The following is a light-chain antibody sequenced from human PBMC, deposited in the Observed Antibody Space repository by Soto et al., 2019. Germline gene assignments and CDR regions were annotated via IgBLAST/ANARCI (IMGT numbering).Light chain of an antibody. J-gene: IGKJ1*01. CDR2: AAS. Sequence: DIQMTQSPSSVSSSVGETVTITCRASQGVSSWLAWYQHKPGEAPKLLMYAASTLESGVPSRFSGSGSGTDFTLTISSLQPEDFATYYCQQTDSFPRTFGQGTKVDIK. V-gene: IGKV1-12*01. CDR1: QGVSSW. CDR3: QQTDSFPRT.